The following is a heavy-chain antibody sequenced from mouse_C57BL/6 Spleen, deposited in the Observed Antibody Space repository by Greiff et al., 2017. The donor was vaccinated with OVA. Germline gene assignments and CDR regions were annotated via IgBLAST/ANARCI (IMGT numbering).Heavy chain of an antibody. CDR1: GFTFSSYT. CDR3: ARPYDYDASWFAY. D-gene: IGHD2-4*01. CDR2: ISGGGGNT. J-gene: IGHJ3*01. Sequence: EVKLVESGGGLVKPGGSLKLSCAASGFTFSSYTMSWVRQTPEKRLEWVATISGGGGNTYYPDSVKGRFTISRDNAKNTLYLQMSSLRSEDTALYYCARPYDYDASWFAYWGQGTLVTVSA. V-gene: IGHV5-9*01.